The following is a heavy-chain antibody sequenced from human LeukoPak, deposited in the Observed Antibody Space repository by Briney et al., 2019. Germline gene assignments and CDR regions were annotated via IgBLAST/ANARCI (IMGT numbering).Heavy chain of an antibody. CDR3: ASQPAVVDLDC. Sequence: GGSLRLSCAASGFTFASYWMTWVRQAPGKGLEWVANINPDGTKKTYVDSVKGRFTISRDNAENSLHLQMNSLRVEDTAVYYCASQPAVVDLDCWGQGTLVTVSS. J-gene: IGHJ4*02. CDR1: GFTFASYW. D-gene: IGHD5-18*01. V-gene: IGHV3-7*01. CDR2: INPDGTKK.